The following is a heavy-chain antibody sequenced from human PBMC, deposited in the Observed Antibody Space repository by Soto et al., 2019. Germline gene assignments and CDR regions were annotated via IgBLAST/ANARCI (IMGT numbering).Heavy chain of an antibody. J-gene: IGHJ6*02. Sequence: GGSLRLSCAASGFIFSTYAMHWVRQAPGKGLEWVAVISYDGPNRYYADSVKGRFTISRDNSNHTLYLQMNSLRAEDTAVYYCARGGVVVIRPDSLGMDVWGQGTTVTVSS. CDR2: ISYDGPNR. CDR3: ARGGVVVIRPDSLGMDV. D-gene: IGHD3-22*01. CDR1: GFIFSTYA. V-gene: IGHV3-30-3*01.